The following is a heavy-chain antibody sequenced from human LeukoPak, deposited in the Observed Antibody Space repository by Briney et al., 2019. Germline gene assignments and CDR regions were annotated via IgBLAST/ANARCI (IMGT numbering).Heavy chain of an antibody. Sequence: GGSLRLSCAASGFTFDDYAMHWVRQAPGKGLEWVSGISWNSGSIGYANSVKGRFTISRDNAKNSLYLRMDSLRAEDTALYYCARDRLGPSFSVSHFDLWGQGTLVTVSS. CDR3: ARDRLGPSFSVSHFDL. CDR1: GFTFDDYA. CDR2: ISWNSGSI. J-gene: IGHJ4*02. V-gene: IGHV3-9*01. D-gene: IGHD3-3*02.